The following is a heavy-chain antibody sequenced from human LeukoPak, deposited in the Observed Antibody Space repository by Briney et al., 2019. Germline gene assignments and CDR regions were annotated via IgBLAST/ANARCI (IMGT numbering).Heavy chain of an antibody. Sequence: GGSLRLSCAASGFTFSSYAMHWVRQAPGKGLEWVAVISYDGSSKYYADSVKGRFTISRDNSKNTLYLQMNSLRAEDTAVYYCARDGPLYCSSTSCYAPVVWYFDLWGRGTLVTVSS. V-gene: IGHV3-30*04. J-gene: IGHJ2*01. CDR1: GFTFSSYA. CDR2: ISYDGSSK. D-gene: IGHD2-2*01. CDR3: ARDGPLYCSSTSCYAPVVWYFDL.